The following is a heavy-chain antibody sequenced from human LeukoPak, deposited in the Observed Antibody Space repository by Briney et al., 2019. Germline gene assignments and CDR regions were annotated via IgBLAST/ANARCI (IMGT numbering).Heavy chain of an antibody. CDR1: GGSISSYY. D-gene: IGHD4-23*01. J-gene: IGHJ3*02. Sequence: PSETLSLTCTVSGGSISSYYWSWIRQPPGKGLEWIGYIYYSGSTNYNPSLKGRVTISVDTSKNQFSLKLSSVTAADTAVYYCASTGYGGNSAAFDIWGQGTMVTVSS. CDR2: IYYSGST. V-gene: IGHV4-59*01. CDR3: ASTGYGGNSAAFDI.